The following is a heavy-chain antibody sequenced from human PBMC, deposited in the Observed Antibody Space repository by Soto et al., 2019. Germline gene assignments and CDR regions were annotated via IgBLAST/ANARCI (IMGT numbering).Heavy chain of an antibody. D-gene: IGHD6-19*01. J-gene: IGHJ4*02. CDR1: GFTFTNYS. CDR3: ARDWGAVAYYYFDN. Sequence: GGSLRLSCTASGFTFTNYSIHWVRQAPCKGLEWVAVISYDGINIFYADSVKGRFTISRDTSKNTLYLQMNSLRTEDTAVYYCARDWGAVAYYYFDNCGQGTPVTVFS. CDR2: ISYDGINI. V-gene: IGHV3-30*04.